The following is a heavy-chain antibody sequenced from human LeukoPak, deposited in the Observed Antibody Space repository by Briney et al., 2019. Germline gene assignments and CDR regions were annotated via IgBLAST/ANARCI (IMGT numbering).Heavy chain of an antibody. D-gene: IGHD3-3*01. CDR1: GGSISSYY. V-gene: IGHV4-4*07. Sequence: SETLSLTCIVSGGSISSYYWSWIRQPAGKGLEWIGRIYTNGSTNYNPSLRSRVTMSLDTSKNQFSLKLTSVTAADTAVYHCARSDFWSGYRSDYWGQGTLVTVSS. CDR3: ARSDFWSGYRSDY. CDR2: IYTNGST. J-gene: IGHJ4*02.